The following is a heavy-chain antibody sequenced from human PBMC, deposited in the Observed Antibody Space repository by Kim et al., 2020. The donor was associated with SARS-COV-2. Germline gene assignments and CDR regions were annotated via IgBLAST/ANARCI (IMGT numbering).Heavy chain of an antibody. CDR1: GFTLSDYR. CDR2: IKEDGSDE. J-gene: IGHJ3*02. V-gene: IGHV3-7*01. D-gene: IGHD6-19*01. Sequence: GGSLRLSCAASGFTLSDYRLTWVRQAPGKGLEWVATIKEDGSDEYYEDSVKGRFTISRDNAKKSLYLQLNSLRVEDTAMYYCAVAGAGDFDIWGQGTAVTVSS. CDR3: AVAGAGDFDI.